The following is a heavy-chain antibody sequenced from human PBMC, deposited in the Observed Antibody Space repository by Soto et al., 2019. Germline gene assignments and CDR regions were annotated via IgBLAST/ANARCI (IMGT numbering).Heavy chain of an antibody. CDR1: GFTFSSYA. CDR2: ISYDGSNK. V-gene: IGHV3-30-3*01. D-gene: IGHD3-3*01. J-gene: IGHJ4*02. Sequence: GGSLRLSCAVSGFTFSSYAMHWVRQAPGKGLEGVAVISYDGSNKYYADSVKGRFTISRDKSKNTLYLQMNSLRAEDTAVYYCARVGYDFWSGDTAVDYWGQGTLVTVSS. CDR3: ARVGYDFWSGDTAVDY.